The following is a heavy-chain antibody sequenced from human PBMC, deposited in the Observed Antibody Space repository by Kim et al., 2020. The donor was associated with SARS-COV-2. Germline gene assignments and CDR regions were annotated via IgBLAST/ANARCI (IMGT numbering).Heavy chain of an antibody. V-gene: IGHV3-49*04. Sequence: GGSLRLSCTASGFTFGDYAMSWVRQAPGKGLEWVGFIRSKAYGGTTEYAASVKGRFTISRDDSKSIAYLQMNSLKTEDTAVYYCTRSGFIYDFWSGYPSYMDVRGEGTTVTVSS. CDR3: TRSGFIYDFWSGYPSYMDV. CDR1: GFTFGDYA. J-gene: IGHJ6*03. D-gene: IGHD3-3*01. CDR2: IRSKAYGGTT.